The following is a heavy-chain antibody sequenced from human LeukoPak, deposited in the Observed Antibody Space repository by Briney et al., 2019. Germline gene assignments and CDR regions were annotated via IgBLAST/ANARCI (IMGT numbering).Heavy chain of an antibody. CDR3: ARRRYYDSTGYNPTFYFDY. Sequence: PSETLSLTCTVSGDSIIGNYWSWIRQPPGKTLEWIGYIYNTVDTTYNPSLESRLTVSLDMSNKQFSLRLTSVTAADTAVYYCARRRYYDSTGYNPTFYFDYWGQGILVTVSS. CDR1: GDSIIGNY. J-gene: IGHJ4*02. CDR2: IYNTVDT. V-gene: IGHV4-59*01. D-gene: IGHD3-22*01.